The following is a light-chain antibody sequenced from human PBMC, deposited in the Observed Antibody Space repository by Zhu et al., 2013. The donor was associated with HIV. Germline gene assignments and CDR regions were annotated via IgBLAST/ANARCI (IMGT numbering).Light chain of an antibody. CDR2: DVY. CDR1: HSVGNY. Sequence: DIILTQSPATLSLSPGERATLSCRASHSVGNYLVWYQQKLGQAPRLLIYDVYNRATGTPARFSASASGTEFTLTISSFEPEDVAIYYCQQRNEWPLTFGGGTKVEIK. V-gene: IGKV3-11*01. J-gene: IGKJ4*01. CDR3: QQRNEWPLT.